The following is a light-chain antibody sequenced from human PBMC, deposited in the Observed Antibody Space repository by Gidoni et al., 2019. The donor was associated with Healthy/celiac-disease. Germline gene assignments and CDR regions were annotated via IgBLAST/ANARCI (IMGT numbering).Light chain of an antibody. V-gene: IGKV4-1*01. J-gene: IGKJ3*01. CDR2: WAS. Sequence: DIVMTQSPASLAVSLGERATINCKSSQSVLYSSNNKNYLAWYQQKPGKPPKLLIYWASTRESGVPDRFSGSGSGTDFTLTISSLQAEDVAVYYCQQYYSTPFTFGPGTKVDIK. CDR1: QSVLYSSNNKNY. CDR3: QQYYSTPFT.